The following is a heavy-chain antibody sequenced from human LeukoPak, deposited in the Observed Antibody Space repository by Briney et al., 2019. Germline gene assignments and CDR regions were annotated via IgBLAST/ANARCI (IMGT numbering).Heavy chain of an antibody. D-gene: IGHD3-3*01. CDR1: GDSVSSNSAA. V-gene: IGHV6-1*01. J-gene: IGHJ4*02. Sequence: SQTLSLTCAISGDSVSSNSAAWNWIRHSPSRGLEWLGSTYYGSKWYNDYAVSVKSRITITPDTSKYQFSLQLNSVTPEDTAVYYCARAKRSGYRAFGGFDYWGQGTLVTVSS. CDR2: TYYGSKWYN. CDR3: ARAKRSGYRAFGGFDY.